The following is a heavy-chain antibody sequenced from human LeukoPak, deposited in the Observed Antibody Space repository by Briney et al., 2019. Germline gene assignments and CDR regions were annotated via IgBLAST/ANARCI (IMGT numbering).Heavy chain of an antibody. D-gene: IGHD3-10*01. Sequence: PSETLSLTCAVYGGSFSGYYWSWIRQPPGKGLEWIGEINHSGSTNYNPSLKSRVTTSVDTSKNQFSLKLSSVTAADTAVYYCARVRVYYYYMDVWGKGTTVTVSS. J-gene: IGHJ6*03. CDR2: INHSGST. V-gene: IGHV4-34*01. CDR1: GGSFSGYY. CDR3: ARVRVYYYYMDV.